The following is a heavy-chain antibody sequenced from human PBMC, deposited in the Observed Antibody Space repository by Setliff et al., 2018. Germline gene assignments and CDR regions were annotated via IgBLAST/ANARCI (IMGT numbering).Heavy chain of an antibody. CDR2: IIPIFGTA. V-gene: IGHV1-69*06. D-gene: IGHD6-19*01. Sequence: SVKVSCKASGGTFSSYAISWVRQAPGQGLEWMGRIIPIFGTANYAQKFQGRVTITADKSTSTAYMELSSLRSEDTAVYYCARDPWQWLTTFTSAEYFPHWGQGTLVTVSS. J-gene: IGHJ1*01. CDR1: GGTFSSYA. CDR3: ARDPWQWLTTFTSAEYFPH.